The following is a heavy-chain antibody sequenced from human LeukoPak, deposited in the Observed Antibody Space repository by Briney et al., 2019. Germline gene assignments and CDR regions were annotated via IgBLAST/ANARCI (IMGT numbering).Heavy chain of an antibody. CDR3: ARGVKYYDILTGYYTHHPSTFDY. CDR1: GFTFSSYA. Sequence: PGGSLRLSCAASGFTFSSYAMSWVRQAPGKGLEWVSAISGSGGSTYYADSVKGRFTISRDNSKNTLYLQMNSLRAEDTAVYYCARGVKYYDILTGYYTHHPSTFDYWGQGTLVTVSS. V-gene: IGHV3-23*01. J-gene: IGHJ4*02. CDR2: ISGSGGST. D-gene: IGHD3-9*01.